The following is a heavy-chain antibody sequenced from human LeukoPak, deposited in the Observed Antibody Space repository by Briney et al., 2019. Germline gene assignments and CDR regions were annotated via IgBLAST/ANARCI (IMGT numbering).Heavy chain of an antibody. D-gene: IGHD3-10*01. CDR3: ARDLIYGSGSFYYFDY. CDR2: INPNSGGT. CDR1: GYTFTGYY. Sequence: GALVKVSCKASGYTFTGYYMHWVRQAPGQGLEWMGRINPNSGGTNYAQKFQGRVTMTRDTSISTAYMELSRLRSDDTAVYYCARDLIYGSGSFYYFDYWGQGTLVTVSS. J-gene: IGHJ4*02. V-gene: IGHV1-2*06.